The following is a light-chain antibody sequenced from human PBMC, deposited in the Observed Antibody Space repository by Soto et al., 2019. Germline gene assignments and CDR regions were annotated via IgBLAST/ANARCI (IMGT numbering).Light chain of an antibody. CDR3: QHYNSYSEA. CDR2: KAT. CDR1: QTISSW. V-gene: IGKV1-5*03. Sequence: PVTQSAATLSGSVGDRVTITCRASQTISSWLAWYHQNTGKAPNLLIYKATTLKSGVPSRFTGGGSGKEFTLPISSLQPDDFATYYCQHYNSYSEAFGQGTKV. J-gene: IGKJ1*01.